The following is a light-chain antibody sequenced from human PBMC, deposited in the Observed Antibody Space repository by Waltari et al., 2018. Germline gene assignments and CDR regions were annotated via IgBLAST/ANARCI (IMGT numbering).Light chain of an antibody. Sequence: DIVMTQSPDSLAVSLGERAVINCKSSQNLLYGPNKKNYLAWYQQKSGQPPTLIVYWASSRVSGVPDRFSASGSGTDFTLTISSLQAEDVAVYYCHQYYSAPLTFGGGTKVEIK. V-gene: IGKV4-1*01. CDR3: HQYYSAPLT. CDR2: WAS. CDR1: QNLLYGPNKKNY. J-gene: IGKJ4*01.